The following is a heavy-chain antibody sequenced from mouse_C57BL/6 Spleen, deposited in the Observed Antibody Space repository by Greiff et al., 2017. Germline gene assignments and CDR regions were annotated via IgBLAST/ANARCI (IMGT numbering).Heavy chain of an antibody. CDR2: IRLKSDNYAT. V-gene: IGHV6-3*01. J-gene: IGHJ2*01. CDR3: TGGLTDDD. D-gene: IGHD3-1*01. Sequence: EVKLVESGGGLVQPGGSMKLSCVASGFTFSNYWMNWVRQSPEKGLEWVAQIRLKSDNYATNYAESVKGRFTISRDDSKSSVYLQMDNLRAEDTGIYYCTGGLTDDDWGKGTTLSVSS. CDR1: GFTFSNYW.